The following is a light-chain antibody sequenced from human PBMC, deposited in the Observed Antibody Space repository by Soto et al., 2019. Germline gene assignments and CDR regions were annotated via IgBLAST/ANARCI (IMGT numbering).Light chain of an antibody. CDR2: EVT. CDR3: SSYVDGNNLVV. J-gene: IGLJ2*01. CDR1: SSDVGGYNY. V-gene: IGLV2-8*01. Sequence: QSVLTQPPSASGSPGQSVTISCNGTSSDVGGYNYVSWYQQHPGKAPKLMIYEVTKRPSGVPDRFSGSKSGNTASLTVSGLQAEDEADYYCSSYVDGNNLVVFGGGTKLTVL.